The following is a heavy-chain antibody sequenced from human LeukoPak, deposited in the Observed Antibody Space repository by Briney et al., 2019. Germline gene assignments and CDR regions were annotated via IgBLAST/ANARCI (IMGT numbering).Heavy chain of an antibody. CDR3: AKEGPRIDYYDSSGYGY. V-gene: IGHV3-30-3*01. J-gene: IGHJ4*02. CDR1: GFTFSSYA. D-gene: IGHD3-22*01. Sequence: GGSLRLSCAASGFTFSSYAIHWVRQAPGKGLEWVAVISYDGSNKYYADSVKGRFTISRDNSKNTLHLQMNSLRPEDTAMYYCAKEGPRIDYYDSSGYGYWGQGTLVTVSS. CDR2: ISYDGSNK.